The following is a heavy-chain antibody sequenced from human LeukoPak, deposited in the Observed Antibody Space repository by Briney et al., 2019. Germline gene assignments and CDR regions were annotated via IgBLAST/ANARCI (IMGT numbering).Heavy chain of an antibody. J-gene: IGHJ4*02. CDR2: ISYDGSNK. D-gene: IGHD2-2*01. Sequence: GGSLRLSCAASGFTFRNYVIHWVRQAPGKGLEWVAVISYDGSNKYYADSVKGRFTISRDNSKNTLYLQMNSLRAEDTAVYYCARSTVPATAADYWGQGTLVTVSS. V-gene: IGHV3-30-3*01. CDR1: GFTFRNYV. CDR3: ARSTVPATAADY.